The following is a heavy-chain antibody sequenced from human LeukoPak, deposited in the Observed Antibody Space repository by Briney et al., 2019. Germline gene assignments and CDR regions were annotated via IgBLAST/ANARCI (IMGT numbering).Heavy chain of an antibody. CDR1: SYSISSGYY. V-gene: IGHV4-38-2*01. D-gene: IGHD3-22*01. CDR2: IYHSGST. J-gene: IGHJ3*02. CDR3: ARRQDYDSSGYYYNAFDI. Sequence: SETLSLTCAVSSYSISSGYYWGWIRQPPGKGLEWIGSIYHSGSTYYNPSLKSRVTISVDTSKNQFSLKLSSVTAADTAVYYCARRQDYDSSGYYYNAFDIWGQGTMVTVSS.